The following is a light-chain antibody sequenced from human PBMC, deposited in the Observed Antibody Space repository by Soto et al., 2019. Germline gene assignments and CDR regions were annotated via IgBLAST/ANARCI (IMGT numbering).Light chain of an antibody. CDR3: QQYRTSPT. CDR1: QSVSNNY. V-gene: IGKV3-20*01. CDR2: GVS. J-gene: IGKJ1*01. Sequence: EIVLTQSPGTLSLSPGERATLSCRASQSVSNNYLAWYQQKPGQAPRRLIFGVSGRATGIPDRFSGSGSGTDFTLTISRLAPEDFAVYYCQQYRTSPTFGQGTKVEIK.